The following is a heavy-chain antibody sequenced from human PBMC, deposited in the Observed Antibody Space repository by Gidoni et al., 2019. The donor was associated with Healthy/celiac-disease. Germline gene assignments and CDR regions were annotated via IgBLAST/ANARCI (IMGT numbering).Heavy chain of an antibody. CDR2: ISSSSSTI. J-gene: IGHJ4*02. D-gene: IGHD3-22*01. CDR1: GFTFSSYS. Sequence: EVQLVESGGGLVQPGGSLRLSCAASGFTFSSYSMNWVRQAPGKGLEWVSYISSSSSTIYYADSVKGRFTISRDNAKNSLNLQMNSLRDEDTAVYYCARVAYYYDSSGYQPVDYWGQGTLVTVSS. V-gene: IGHV3-48*02. CDR3: ARVAYYYDSSGYQPVDY.